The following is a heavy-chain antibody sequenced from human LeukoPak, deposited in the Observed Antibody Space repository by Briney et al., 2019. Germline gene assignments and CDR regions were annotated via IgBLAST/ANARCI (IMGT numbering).Heavy chain of an antibody. CDR1: GGSFSGYY. V-gene: IGHV4-34*01. D-gene: IGHD3-22*01. CDR2: INHSGST. J-gene: IGHJ4*02. CDR3: ARVRRGGGTMIVVVITRGDFDY. Sequence: PSETLSLTCAVYGGSFSGYYWSWIRQPPGKGLEWIGEINHSGSTNYNPSLNSRVTISVDTSKNQFSLKLSSVTAADTAVYYCARVRRGGGTMIVVVITRGDFDYWGQGTLVTVSS.